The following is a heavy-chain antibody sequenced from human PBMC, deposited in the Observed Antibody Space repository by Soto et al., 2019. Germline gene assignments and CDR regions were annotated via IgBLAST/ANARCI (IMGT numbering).Heavy chain of an antibody. D-gene: IGHD6-19*01. CDR1: GGSISSGGDY. J-gene: IGHJ6*02. V-gene: IGHV4-31*03. CDR2: IYYSGST. Sequence: SETLSLTCNVSGGSISSGGDYRSWLRQNPGKGLERIGYIYYSGSTYYNPSPKSRVTISVDTSKNQFSLKLSSVTAADTAVYYCARETPPRYSSGWYPTRGYYYGMDVWGQGTTVTVSS. CDR3: ARETPPRYSSGWYPTRGYYYGMDV.